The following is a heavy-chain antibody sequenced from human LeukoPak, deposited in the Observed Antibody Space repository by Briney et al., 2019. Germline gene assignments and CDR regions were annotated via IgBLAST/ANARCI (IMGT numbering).Heavy chain of an antibody. J-gene: IGHJ4*02. CDR1: GFTFSSYA. D-gene: IGHD3-22*01. V-gene: IGHV3-48*01. CDR2: MTGTSDII. CDR3: TTCSGYLNY. Sequence: GGSLRLSCAASGFTFSSYAMNWVRQAPGKGLEWVSYMTGTSDIIKYADSVKGRFTVSRDNAKNSLYLQMNSLRAEDTAVYYCTTCSGYLNYWGQGTLVTVSS.